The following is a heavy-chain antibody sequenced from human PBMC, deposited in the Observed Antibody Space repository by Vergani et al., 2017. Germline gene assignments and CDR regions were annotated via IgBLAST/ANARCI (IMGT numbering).Heavy chain of an antibody. CDR2: ISWNSGSI. J-gene: IGHJ4*02. CDR3: AKVRSSGSYSYYFDY. Sequence: EVQLVESGGGLVQPGRSLRLSCAASGFTFDDYAMHWVRQAPGKGLEWLSGISWNSGSIGYADSVKGRFTISRDNSKNTLYLQMNSLRAEDTAVYYCAKVRSSGSYSYYFDYWGQGTLVTVSS. D-gene: IGHD1-26*01. CDR1: GFTFDDYA. V-gene: IGHV3-9*01.